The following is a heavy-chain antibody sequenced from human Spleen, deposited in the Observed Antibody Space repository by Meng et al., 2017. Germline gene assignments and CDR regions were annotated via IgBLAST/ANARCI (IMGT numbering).Heavy chain of an antibody. CDR2: ISADGSNE. CDR1: GFSFSIFP. CDR3: ARDQGIAVAVTGYFDY. D-gene: IGHD6-19*01. Sequence: GESLKISCAVSGFSFSIFPMHWVRQAPGKGLEWVALISADGSNEQYADSVKGRFTISRDNSKNTLSLQMNSLRAEDTAVYYCARDQGIAVAVTGYFDYWGQGTLVTVSS. J-gene: IGHJ4*02. V-gene: IGHV3-30*04.